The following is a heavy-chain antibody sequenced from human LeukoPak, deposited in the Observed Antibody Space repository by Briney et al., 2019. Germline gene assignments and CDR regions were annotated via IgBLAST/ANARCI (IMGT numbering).Heavy chain of an antibody. V-gene: IGHV3-23*01. Sequence: GGSLRLSCAASGFTFSSYAMSWVRQAPGKGLEWVSAISATASNTYYADSVKGRFTISRDNSNSTLYLQMNSLRVDDTAVYYCAKPIGYGGIQGVYYFDYWGQGTLVTVSS. CDR3: AKPIGYGGIQGVYYFDY. CDR1: GFTFSSYA. J-gene: IGHJ4*02. D-gene: IGHD4-23*01. CDR2: ISATASNT.